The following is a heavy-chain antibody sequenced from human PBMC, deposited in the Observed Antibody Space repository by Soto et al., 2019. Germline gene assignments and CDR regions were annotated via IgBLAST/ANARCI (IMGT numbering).Heavy chain of an antibody. Sequence: GGSLRLSCAASGFTFSGYAMAWVRQAPGKGLVWVSAIVDSGASTYYADSVKGRFTISRDNSKNTLYLQMNSLRAEDTAVYYCAKNHAGDYFDYWGQGTLVTVSS. CDR1: GFTFSGYA. D-gene: IGHD7-27*01. V-gene: IGHV3-23*01. CDR3: AKNHAGDYFDY. J-gene: IGHJ4*02. CDR2: IVDSGAST.